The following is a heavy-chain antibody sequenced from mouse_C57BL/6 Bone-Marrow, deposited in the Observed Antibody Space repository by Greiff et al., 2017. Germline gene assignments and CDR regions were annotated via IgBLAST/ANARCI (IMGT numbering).Heavy chain of an antibody. CDR1: GYTFTSYG. D-gene: IGHD1-1*01. J-gene: IGHJ1*03. V-gene: IGHV1-58*01. CDR3: ARSCGSFPYWYFDV. CDR2: IYIGNGYT. Sequence: EVQLVESGAELVRPGSSVKMSCKTSGYTFTSYGINWVKQRPGQGLEWIGYIYIGNGYTEYNEKFKGKATLTSDTSSSTAYMQLSSLTSEDSAIYLCARSCGSFPYWYFDVWGTGTTVTVAS.